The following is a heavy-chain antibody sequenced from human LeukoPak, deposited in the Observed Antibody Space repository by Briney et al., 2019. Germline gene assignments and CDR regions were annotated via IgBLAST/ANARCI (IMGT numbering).Heavy chain of an antibody. J-gene: IGHJ3*02. D-gene: IGHD3-22*01. CDR3: AGLTYYYDSSGQGYAFDI. CDR2: IYYSGGT. Sequence: SESLSLTCTVSGGSISSSNYYWGWIRQPPGKGLEWIGSIYYSGGTYYNPSLKSRVTMSVDTSKSQFSLSLSSVTAADTAVYYCAGLTYYYDSSGQGYAFDIWGQGTMVTVSS. V-gene: IGHV4-39*07. CDR1: GGSISSSNYY.